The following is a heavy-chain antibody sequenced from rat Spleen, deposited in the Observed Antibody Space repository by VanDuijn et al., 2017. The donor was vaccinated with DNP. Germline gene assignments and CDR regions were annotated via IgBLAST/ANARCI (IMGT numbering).Heavy chain of an antibody. D-gene: IGHD1-11*01. J-gene: IGHJ2*01. CDR1: GFNFNDYW. CDR2: INKDSSTI. Sequence: EVKLVESGGGLVQPGRSLKLSCAASGFNFNDYWMAWVRQAPGKGLEWIGEINKDSSTINYSPSLKDKFTISRDNAQNTLYLHMNKLESEDTAIYYCAREGYGGYDWGQGVMVTVSS. V-gene: IGHV4-2*01. CDR3: AREGYGGYD.